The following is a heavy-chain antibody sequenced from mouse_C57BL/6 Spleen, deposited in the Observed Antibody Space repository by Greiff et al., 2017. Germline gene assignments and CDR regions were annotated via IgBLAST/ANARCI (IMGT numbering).Heavy chain of an antibody. CDR2: ISGGSSTI. V-gene: IGHV5-17*01. D-gene: IGHD2-5*01. J-gene: IGHJ2*01. CDR1: GFTFSDYG. Sequence: EVQLVESGGGLVKPGGSLKLSCAASGFTFSDYGMHWVRQAPEKGLEWVAYISGGSSTIYYADTVKGRFTISRDNAKNTLFLQMTSLRSEDTAMYYCARKTIVTVFDDWGQGTTRTVAS. CDR3: ARKTIVTVFDD.